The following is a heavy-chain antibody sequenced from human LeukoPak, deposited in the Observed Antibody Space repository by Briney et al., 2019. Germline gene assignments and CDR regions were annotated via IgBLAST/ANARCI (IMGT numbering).Heavy chain of an antibody. CDR3: ARSLDYYDSSGYYVYYYGMDV. Sequence: SETLSLTCTVSGGSISSYYWSWIRQPPGKGLEWIGYIYYSGSTNYNPSLKSRVTISVDTSKNQFSLKLSSVTAADTAVYYCARSLDYYDSSGYYVYYYGMDVWGQGTTVTVSS. V-gene: IGHV4-59*01. CDR1: GGSISSYY. CDR2: IYYSGST. J-gene: IGHJ6*02. D-gene: IGHD3-22*01.